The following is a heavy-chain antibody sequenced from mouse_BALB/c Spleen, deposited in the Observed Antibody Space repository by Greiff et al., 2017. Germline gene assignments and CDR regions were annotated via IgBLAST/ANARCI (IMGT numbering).Heavy chain of an antibody. CDR1: GYTFTSYV. CDR2: INPYNDGT. D-gene: IGHD1-1*01. Sequence: VQLKESGPELVKPGASVKMSCKASGYTFTSYVMHWVKQKPGQGLEWIGNINPYNDGTKYNEKFKGKATLTSDKSSSTAYMELSSLTSEDSAVYYCARLGSSYAIDYWGQGTSVTVSS. CDR3: ARLGSSYAIDY. V-gene: IGHV1-14*01. J-gene: IGHJ4*01.